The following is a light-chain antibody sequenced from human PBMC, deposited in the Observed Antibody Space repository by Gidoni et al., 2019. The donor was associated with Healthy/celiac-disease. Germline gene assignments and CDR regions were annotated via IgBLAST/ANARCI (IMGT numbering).Light chain of an antibody. Sequence: DIQMTQSPSSLSASVGDRVTITCRASQSISSYLNWYQQKPGKAPKLLIYAASSLQSGVPSRFSGSGSGTDFTITISSLQPEDFATYYCQQRYSTPVAFGQGTKVEIK. CDR3: QQRYSTPVA. J-gene: IGKJ1*01. CDR2: AAS. CDR1: QSISSY. V-gene: IGKV1-39*01.